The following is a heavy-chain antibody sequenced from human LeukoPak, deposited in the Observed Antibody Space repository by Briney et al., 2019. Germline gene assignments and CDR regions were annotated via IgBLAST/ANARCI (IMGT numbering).Heavy chain of an antibody. V-gene: IGHV1-8*03. CDR3: ARAPEWTGYNYYYMDV. D-gene: IGHD3/OR15-3a*01. Sequence: GASVKVSCKASGYTFTSYDVNWVRQATGQGLEWMGWMNPNSANTGYAQKFQGRVTITRNTSISTAYMELSSLTSEDTAVYYCARAPEWTGYNYYYMDVWGKGTTVTVSS. CDR1: GYTFTSYD. CDR2: MNPNSANT. J-gene: IGHJ6*03.